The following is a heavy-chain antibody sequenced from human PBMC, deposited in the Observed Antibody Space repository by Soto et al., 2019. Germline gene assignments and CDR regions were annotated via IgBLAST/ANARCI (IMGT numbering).Heavy chain of an antibody. D-gene: IGHD1-26*01. CDR1: SGSISSGGYY. J-gene: IGHJ4*02. V-gene: IGHV4-31*03. Sequence: SETLSLTCTVSSGSISSGGYYWSWIRQHPGKGLEWIGYIYYSGSTYYNPSLKSRVTISVDTSKNQFSLKLSSVTAADTAVYYCARGLSGYYYYWGQGTLVTVSS. CDR2: IYYSGST. CDR3: ARGLSGYYYY.